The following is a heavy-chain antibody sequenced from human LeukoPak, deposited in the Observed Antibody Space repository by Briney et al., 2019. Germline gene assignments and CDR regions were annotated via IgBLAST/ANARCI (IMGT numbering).Heavy chain of an antibody. CDR3: ARRAASLRYFDWLTTVNDAFDI. Sequence: PGGSLRLSCAASGFTVSSNYMSWVRQAPGKGLEWVSVICSGGSTYYADSVKGRFTISRDNSKNTLYLQMNSLRAEDTAVYYCARRAASLRYFDWLTTVNDAFDIWGQGTMVTVSS. J-gene: IGHJ3*02. V-gene: IGHV3-53*01. CDR2: ICSGGST. CDR1: GFTVSSNY. D-gene: IGHD3-9*01.